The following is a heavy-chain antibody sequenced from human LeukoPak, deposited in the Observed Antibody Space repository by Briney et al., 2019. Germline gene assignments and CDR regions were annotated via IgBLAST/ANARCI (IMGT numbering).Heavy chain of an antibody. J-gene: IGHJ4*02. V-gene: IGHV3-21*01. CDR2: ITSSRYI. CDR1: GFNFRSYS. CDR3: AADSSGYYPPFDY. Sequence: GGSLRLSCAASGFNFRSYSMNWVRQAPGKGLEWVSSITSSRYIYDADSVKGRFIISRDNAKNSLYLQMNSLRAEDTAVYYCAADSSGYYPPFDYWGQGTLVTVSS. D-gene: IGHD3-22*01.